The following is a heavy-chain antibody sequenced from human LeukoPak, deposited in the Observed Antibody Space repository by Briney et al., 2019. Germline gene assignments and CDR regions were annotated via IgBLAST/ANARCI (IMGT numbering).Heavy chain of an antibody. D-gene: IGHD4-17*01. CDR2: ISSSSSTM. J-gene: IGHJ4*02. Sequence: SGGSLRLSCAASGFTFSSYSMTWVRQAPGKGLEWVSYISSSSSTMYYADSVKGRFTISRDNAKNSLYLQMNSLRAEDTAVYYCASYGGNSAFDYWGQGTLVTVSS. V-gene: IGHV3-48*01. CDR1: GFTFSSYS. CDR3: ASYGGNSAFDY.